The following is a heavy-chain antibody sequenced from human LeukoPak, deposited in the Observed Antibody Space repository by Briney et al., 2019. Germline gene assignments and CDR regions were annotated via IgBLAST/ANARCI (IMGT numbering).Heavy chain of an antibody. CDR3: ARDQEGFDY. J-gene: IGHJ4*02. V-gene: IGHV4-61*01. Sequence: PSETLSLTCTVSGGSVSSGSYYWSWIRQPPGKGLEWIGYIYHSGSTNYNPSLKSRVIISVDTSKNQFSLKLSSVTAADTAVYYCARDQEGFDYWGQGTLVTVSS. CDR2: IYHSGST. CDR1: GGSVSSGSYY.